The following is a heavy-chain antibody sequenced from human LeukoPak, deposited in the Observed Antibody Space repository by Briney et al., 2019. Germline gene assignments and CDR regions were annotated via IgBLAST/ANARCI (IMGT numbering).Heavy chain of an antibody. CDR1: GGSISSSSDY. Sequence: SETLSLTCTVSGGSISSSSDYWGWIRQPPGKGLEWIGSIYYSGSTYYNPSLKSRVTISVDTSKNQFSLKLSSVTAADTAVYYCARHKPYYHDSSGYYDYWGQGTLVTVSS. CDR2: IYYSGST. V-gene: IGHV4-39*01. CDR3: ARHKPYYHDSSGYYDY. J-gene: IGHJ4*02. D-gene: IGHD3-22*01.